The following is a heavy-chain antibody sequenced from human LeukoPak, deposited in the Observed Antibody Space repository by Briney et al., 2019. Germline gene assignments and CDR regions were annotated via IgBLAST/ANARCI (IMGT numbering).Heavy chain of an antibody. CDR3: AKEPFYDSSGPPRGYFDY. D-gene: IGHD3-22*01. CDR1: GFTFSSYW. Sequence: PGGSLRLSCAASGFTFSSYWMSWVRQAPGKGLEWVANIKQDGSEKYYADSVKGRFTISRDNSKNALYLQMNSLRAEDTAVYYCAKEPFYDSSGPPRGYFDYWGQGTLVTVSS. CDR2: IKQDGSEK. V-gene: IGHV3-7*03. J-gene: IGHJ4*02.